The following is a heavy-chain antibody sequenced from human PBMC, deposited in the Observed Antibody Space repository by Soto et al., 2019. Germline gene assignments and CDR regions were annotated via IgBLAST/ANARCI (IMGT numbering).Heavy chain of an antibody. CDR2: IIPIFGTA. J-gene: IGHJ3*02. Sequence: SVKVSCKASGGTFSSYAISWVRQAPGQGLEWMGGIIPIFGTANYAQKFQGRVTITADESTSTAYMELSSLRSEDTAVYYCARDGGGWWLLDAVVDAFDIWGQGTMVTVSS. CDR3: ARDGGGWWLLDAVVDAFDI. D-gene: IGHD3-22*01. V-gene: IGHV1-69*13. CDR1: GGTFSSYA.